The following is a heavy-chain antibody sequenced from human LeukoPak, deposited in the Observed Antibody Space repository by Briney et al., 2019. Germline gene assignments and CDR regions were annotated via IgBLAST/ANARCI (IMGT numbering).Heavy chain of an antibody. CDR2: ISAYNGNT. D-gene: IGHD1-26*01. J-gene: IGHJ4*02. Sequence: ASVKVSCKASGGTFSSYAISWVRQAPGQGLEWMGWISAYNGNTNYAQKLQGRVTMTTDTSTSTAYMELRSLRSDDTAVYYCARVAVNAGATSFDYWGQGTLVTVSS. CDR3: ARVAVNAGATSFDY. V-gene: IGHV1-18*01. CDR1: GGTFSSYA.